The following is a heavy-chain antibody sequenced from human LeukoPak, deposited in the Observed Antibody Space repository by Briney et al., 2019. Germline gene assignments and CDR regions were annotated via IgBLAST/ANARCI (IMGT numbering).Heavy chain of an antibody. J-gene: IGHJ6*02. CDR3: ARDYGRSRDYGMDV. D-gene: IGHD3-10*01. CDR1: GFTLSNYW. V-gene: IGHV3-74*01. CDR2: INADGSSA. Sequence: GGSLRLSCAASGFTLSNYWMHWVRQAPGKGLVWVSRINADGSSASYADPVKGRFTISRDNAKNTLYLQMNSLRAEDTAMYYCARDYGRSRDYGMDVWGQVTTVTVSS.